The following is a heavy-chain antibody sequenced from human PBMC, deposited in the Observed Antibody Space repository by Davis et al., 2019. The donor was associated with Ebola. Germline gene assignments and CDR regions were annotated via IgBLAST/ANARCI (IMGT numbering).Heavy chain of an antibody. CDR2: ISAYNGNT. J-gene: IGHJ6*02. CDR3: ARRDGSSGWYNYYGMDV. Sequence: AASVKVSCKASGYTFTSYGISWVRQAPGQGLEWMGWISAYNGNTNYAQKLQGRVTMTTDTSTSTAYMELRSLRSDDTAVYYCARRDGSSGWYNYYGMDVWGQGTTVTVSS. V-gene: IGHV1-18*01. D-gene: IGHD6-19*01. CDR1: GYTFTSYG.